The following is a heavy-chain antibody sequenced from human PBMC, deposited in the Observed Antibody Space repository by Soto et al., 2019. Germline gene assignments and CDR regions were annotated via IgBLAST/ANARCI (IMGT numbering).Heavy chain of an antibody. CDR1: GFTFSSYG. Sequence: QVQLVESGGGVVQPGRSLRLSCAASGFTFSSYGMHWVRQAPGKGLEWVAVISYDGSNKYYADSVKGRFTISRDKSKNTLYLQMNSMIAEDTAVYYCARTSTVTPTLDYWGQGTLVTVSS. V-gene: IGHV3-30*03. CDR3: ARTSTVTPTLDY. D-gene: IGHD4-17*01. CDR2: ISYDGSNK. J-gene: IGHJ4*02.